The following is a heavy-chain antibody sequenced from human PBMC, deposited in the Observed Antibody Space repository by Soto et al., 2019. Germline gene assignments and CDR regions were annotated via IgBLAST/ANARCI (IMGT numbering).Heavy chain of an antibody. CDR2: ITYEGSHR. CDR3: AQVVTVAGATIDNTGMDV. CDR1: GFDFNKFG. J-gene: IGHJ6*02. D-gene: IGHD6-19*01. V-gene: IGHV3-30*18. Sequence: QVQLVQSGGGLVQPGRSLRLSCAASGFDFNKFGLHWVRQTPGKGLEWVAFITYEGSHRDHADSVKGRFTVSRDNSKNMLYLQSDRRRPEETAVYYCAQVVTVAGATIDNTGMDVWGQGTTVSVTS.